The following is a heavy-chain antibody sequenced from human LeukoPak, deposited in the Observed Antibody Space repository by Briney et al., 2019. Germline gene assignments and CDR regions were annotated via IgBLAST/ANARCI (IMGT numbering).Heavy chain of an antibody. D-gene: IGHD6-6*01. V-gene: IGHV3-15*01. CDR3: TVQLSQ. J-gene: IGHJ4*02. Sequence: GGSLRLSCAASGFTFSNAWMSWVRQAPGKGLEWVGRIKSKIDGGTIEYAAPVKGRSTMSRDDSKNTLDLQMNSLKTEDTAVYYCTVQLSQWGQGTLVTVSS. CDR2: IKSKIDGGTI. CDR1: GFTFSNAW.